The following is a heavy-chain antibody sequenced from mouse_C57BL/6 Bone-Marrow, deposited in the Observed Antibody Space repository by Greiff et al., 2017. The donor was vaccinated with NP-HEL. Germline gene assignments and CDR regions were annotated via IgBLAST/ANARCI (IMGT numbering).Heavy chain of an antibody. D-gene: IGHD1-1*01. CDR3: ARGAYYYGSSYWYFDV. CDR2: ISSSGST. Sequence: EVQLQQSGPALVKPSQTVSLTCTVTGYSITNGNHWWNWIRQVSGSKLEWIGYISSSGSTDSNPSLKSRISITRDTSKNQLFLQLNSVTTEDIATYYCARGAYYYGSSYWYFDVWGTGTTVTVSS. J-gene: IGHJ1*03. CDR1: GYSITNGNHW. V-gene: IGHV3-4*01.